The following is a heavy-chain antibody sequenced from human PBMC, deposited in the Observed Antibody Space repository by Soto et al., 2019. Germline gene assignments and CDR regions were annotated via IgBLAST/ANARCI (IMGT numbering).Heavy chain of an antibody. CDR3: AKNWGSYLKNAFDI. CDR2: ISGSGGST. Sequence: EVQLLESGGGLVQPGGSLRLSCAASGFTFSSYAMSWVRQAPGKGLEWVSAISGSGGSTYYADSVKGRFTISRDNSKKSLYLQMKSLRAKNTAEYYCAKNWGSYLKNAFDIWGQGTMVTVSS. J-gene: IGHJ3*02. V-gene: IGHV3-23*01. CDR1: GFTFSSYA. D-gene: IGHD3-16*02.